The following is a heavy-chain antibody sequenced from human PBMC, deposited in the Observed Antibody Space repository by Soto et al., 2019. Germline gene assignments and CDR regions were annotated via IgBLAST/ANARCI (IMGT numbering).Heavy chain of an antibody. CDR1: GFSLSTSGVG. D-gene: IGHD3-10*01. J-gene: IGHJ4*01. CDR2: IYWDDSK. V-gene: IGHV2-5*02. CDR3: ANKVQETWPFDY. Sequence: QITLKESGPTLVRPTQTLTLTCAFSGFSLSTSGVGVGWIRQPPGKALEWLAVIYWDDSKHYSPSLRSRLTITKTTSKNQLVLTIPNMAPRDTGTYSCANKVQETWPFDYWGKEPWSPSPQ.